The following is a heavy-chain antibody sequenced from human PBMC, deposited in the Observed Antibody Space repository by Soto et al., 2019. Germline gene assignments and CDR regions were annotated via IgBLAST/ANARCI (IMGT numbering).Heavy chain of an antibody. J-gene: IGHJ4*02. CDR1: GFTFSSYG. D-gene: IGHD3-22*01. V-gene: IGHV3-30*18. CDR2: ISYDGSNK. CDR3: AKLEGPWVIVVVNDY. Sequence: TGGSLRLSCAASGFTFSSYGMHWVRQAPGKGLEWVAVISYDGSNKYYADSVKGRFTISRDNSKNTLYLQMNSLRAEDMAVYYCAKLEGPWVIVVVNDYWGQGTLVTVSS.